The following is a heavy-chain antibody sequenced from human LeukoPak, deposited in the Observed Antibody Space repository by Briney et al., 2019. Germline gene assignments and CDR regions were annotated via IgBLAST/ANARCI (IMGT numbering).Heavy chain of an antibody. Sequence: GGSLRLSCAASGFTFSSYGMHWVRQAPGQGLEWMGIINPSGGSTSYAQKFQGRVTMTRDMSTSTVYMELSSLRSEDTAVYYCATLNGSGSYYKYYMDVWGKGTTVTVSS. CDR1: GFTFSSYG. V-gene: IGHV1-46*01. J-gene: IGHJ6*03. CDR3: ATLNGSGSYYKYYMDV. D-gene: IGHD3-10*01. CDR2: INPSGGST.